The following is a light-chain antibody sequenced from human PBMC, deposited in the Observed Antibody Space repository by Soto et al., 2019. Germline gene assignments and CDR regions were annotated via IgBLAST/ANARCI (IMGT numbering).Light chain of an antibody. CDR3: HQFGSSPLAFT. J-gene: IGKJ2*01. CDR1: QSVSTRY. Sequence: ESMLTQSPGTLSLSPGERATLSCRASQSVSTRYLAWYQQKPGQAPRLLIYGASIMAAGIPDRLSGSGSGTGFTLTISRLEPEDFEVYYCHQFGSSPLAFTFGQGTKLEI. CDR2: GAS. V-gene: IGKV3-20*01.